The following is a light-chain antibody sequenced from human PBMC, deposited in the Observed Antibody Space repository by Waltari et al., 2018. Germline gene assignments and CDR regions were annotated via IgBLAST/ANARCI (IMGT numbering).Light chain of an antibody. CDR1: SRDVGGYTY. Sequence: QSALTQPASVSGSPGQSITISCTGTSRDVGGYTYVSWYQQYPGRAPKLIIYDVTKRPSGVSNRFSGSKSGNTASLTISGLQADDEASYYCSSYTSSSTWVFGGGTKLTVL. V-gene: IGLV2-14*03. CDR3: SSYTSSSTWV. CDR2: DVT. J-gene: IGLJ3*02.